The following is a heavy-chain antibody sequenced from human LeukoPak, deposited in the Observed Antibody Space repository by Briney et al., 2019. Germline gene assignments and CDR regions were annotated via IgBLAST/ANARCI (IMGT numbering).Heavy chain of an antibody. Sequence: AGGSLRLSCAASGFTFSSYAMSWVRQAPGKGLEWVSAISGSGGSTYYADSVKGRFTISRDNSKNTLFLQVNSLRAEDTAVYYCAKVRTYFYRGLDVWGQGTTVTVSS. CDR3: AKVRTYFYRGLDV. D-gene: IGHD1-14*01. CDR2: ISGSGGST. CDR1: GFTFSSYA. V-gene: IGHV3-23*01. J-gene: IGHJ6*02.